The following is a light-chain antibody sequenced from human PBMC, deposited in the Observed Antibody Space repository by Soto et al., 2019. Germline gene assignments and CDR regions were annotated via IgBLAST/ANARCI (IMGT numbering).Light chain of an antibody. CDR2: EVS. V-gene: IGLV2-14*01. CDR3: SSYTSSSTL. J-gene: IGLJ1*01. CDR1: SSDVGSYNY. Sequence: ALTQPASVSGSPGQSITISCTGTSSDVGSYNYVSWYQQHPGKAPKLMIYEVSDRPSGISSRFSGSKSGNTASLTISGLQTEDGADYYCSSYTSSSTLFGTGTKVTVL.